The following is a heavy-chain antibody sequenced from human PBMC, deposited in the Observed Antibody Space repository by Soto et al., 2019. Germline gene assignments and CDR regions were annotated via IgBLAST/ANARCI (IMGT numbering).Heavy chain of an antibody. J-gene: IGHJ5*02. D-gene: IGHD6-13*01. CDR2: IFSNDEK. CDR1: GFSLSNARMG. CDR3: ARIQIAAAGEGWFDP. V-gene: IGHV2-26*01. Sequence: QVTLKESGPVLVKPTETLTLTCTVSGFSLSNARMGLSWIRQPPGKALEWLANIFSNDEKSYRASLKSRLTTSKDTTKSQVVLTMTNMDPVDTATYCCARIQIAAAGEGWFDPWGQGTLVTVSS.